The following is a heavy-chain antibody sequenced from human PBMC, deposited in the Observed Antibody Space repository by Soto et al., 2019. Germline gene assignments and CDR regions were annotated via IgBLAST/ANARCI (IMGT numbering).Heavy chain of an antibody. D-gene: IGHD2-21*02. V-gene: IGHV1-3*01. Sequence: ASVKVSCKASGYTFTSYAMHWVRQAPGQRLEWMGWINAGNGNTKYSQKFQGRVTITRDTSASTAYMELSSLRSEDTAVYYCSRSIVVVTAIDFWGQGILVTVFS. CDR3: SRSIVVVTAIDF. CDR1: GYTFTSYA. J-gene: IGHJ4*02. CDR2: INAGNGNT.